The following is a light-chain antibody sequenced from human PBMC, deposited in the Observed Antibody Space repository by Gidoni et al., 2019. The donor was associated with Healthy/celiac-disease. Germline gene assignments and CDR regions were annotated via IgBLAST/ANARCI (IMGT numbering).Light chain of an antibody. J-gene: IGKJ1*01. CDR2: AAS. V-gene: IGKV1-39*01. Sequence: IQMTQSPSSLSASVGDRVTITCRASQTSSSYLNWYQQKPGKAPKLLIYAASSLQSGVPSRFSGSGSGTDFTLTISSLQPEDFATYYCQQSYSTSWTFXQXTKVEIK. CDR1: QTSSSY. CDR3: QQSYSTSWT.